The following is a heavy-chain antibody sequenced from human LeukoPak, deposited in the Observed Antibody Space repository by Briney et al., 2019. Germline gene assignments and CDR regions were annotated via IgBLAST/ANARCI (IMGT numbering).Heavy chain of an antibody. V-gene: IGHV4-39*01. D-gene: IGHD3-9*01. Sequence: SETLSLTCTVSGGSISSSSYYWGWIRQPPGKGLEWIGSIYYSGSTYYNPSLKSRVTISVDTSKNQFSLKLSSVTAADTAVYYCARLILYYDILTGYLLDTEDAFDIWGQGTMVTVSS. CDR3: ARLILYYDILTGYLLDTEDAFDI. J-gene: IGHJ3*02. CDR1: GGSISSSSYY. CDR2: IYYSGST.